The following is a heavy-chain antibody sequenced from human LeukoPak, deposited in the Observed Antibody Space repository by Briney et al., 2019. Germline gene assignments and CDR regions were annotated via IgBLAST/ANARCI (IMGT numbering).Heavy chain of an antibody. Sequence: GESLKISCQGSGYTFTNYWIGWVRQMPGKGLEWMGIIYPGDSDTRYSPSFQGQVTISADKSISTAYLQWSSLKASDTAMYYCARHKAERGSSGYDWGAFDVWGQGTMVTVSS. V-gene: IGHV5-51*01. J-gene: IGHJ3*01. D-gene: IGHD5-12*01. CDR1: GYTFTNYW. CDR3: ARHKAERGSSGYDWGAFDV. CDR2: IYPGDSDT.